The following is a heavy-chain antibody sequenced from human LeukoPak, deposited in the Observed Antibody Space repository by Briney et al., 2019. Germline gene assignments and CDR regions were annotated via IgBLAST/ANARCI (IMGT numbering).Heavy chain of an antibody. CDR1: GYTFTSYD. J-gene: IGHJ3*02. D-gene: IGHD1-14*01. V-gene: IGHV1-8*01. CDR3: ARVKYKGIVLDAFDI. CDR2: MNPNSGNT. Sequence: ASVKVSCKASGYTFTSYDINWVRQATEQGLEWTGWMNPNSGNTGYAQKFQGRVTMTRNTSISTAYMELRSLRSDDTAVYYCARVKYKGIVLDAFDIWGQGTMVTVSS.